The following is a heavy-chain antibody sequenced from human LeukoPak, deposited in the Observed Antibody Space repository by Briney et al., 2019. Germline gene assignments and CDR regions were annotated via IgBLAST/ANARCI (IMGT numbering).Heavy chain of an antibody. J-gene: IGHJ5*02. CDR2: IKQDGSEK. CDR3: AGSGSYSNWFDP. CDR1: GFTFSSYA. V-gene: IGHV3-7*01. Sequence: GGSLRLSCAASGFTFSSYAMSWVRQAPGKGLEWVANIKQDGSEKYYVDSVKGRFTISRDNAKNSLYLQMNSLRAEDTAVYYCAGSGSYSNWFDPWGQGTLVTVSS. D-gene: IGHD3-10*01.